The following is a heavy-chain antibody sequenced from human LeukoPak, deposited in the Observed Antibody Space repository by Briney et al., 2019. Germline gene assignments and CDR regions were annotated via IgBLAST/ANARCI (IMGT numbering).Heavy chain of an antibody. V-gene: IGHV1-69*13. CDR1: GGTFSHYA. Sequence: ASVKVSCKASGGTFSHYAISWVRQAPGQGLEWMGGIIPIIGTPNYAQEFQGRVTITADESTSTAYMELSSLRSEDTAVYYCARGVNGCSGNDAFDIWGQGTMVTVSS. J-gene: IGHJ3*02. D-gene: IGHD1-26*01. CDR2: IIPIIGTP. CDR3: ARGVNGCSGNDAFDI.